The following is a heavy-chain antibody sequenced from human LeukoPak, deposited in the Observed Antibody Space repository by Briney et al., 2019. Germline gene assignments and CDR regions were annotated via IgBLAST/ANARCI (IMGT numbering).Heavy chain of an antibody. Sequence: GASVKVSCKASGFTFTSSAMQWVRQARGQRLEWIGWIVVGSGNTNYAQKFQERVTITRDMSTTTAYMELSSLRSEDTAVYYCARDEGFIVGAKEIKDYWGQGTLVTVSS. V-gene: IGHV1-58*02. CDR3: ARDEGFIVGAKEIKDY. CDR2: IVVGSGNT. D-gene: IGHD1-26*01. J-gene: IGHJ4*02. CDR1: GFTFTSSA.